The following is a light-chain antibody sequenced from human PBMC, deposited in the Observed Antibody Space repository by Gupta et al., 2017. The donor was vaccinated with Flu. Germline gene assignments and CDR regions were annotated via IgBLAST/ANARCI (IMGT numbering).Light chain of an antibody. Sequence: ISCRSSEGLVYSDGNTYLHWFQQRPGQSPRRLIYQVSYRDSGVPDRFSGSGSGTDFTLKISRVEAEDVGIYFCMQGAHWPWAFGQGTTVEIK. CDR2: QVS. CDR3: MQGAHWPWA. J-gene: IGKJ1*01. V-gene: IGKV2-30*01. CDR1: EGLVYSDGNTY.